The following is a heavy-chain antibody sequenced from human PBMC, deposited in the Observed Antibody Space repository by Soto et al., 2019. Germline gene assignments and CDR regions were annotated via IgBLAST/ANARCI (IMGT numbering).Heavy chain of an antibody. Sequence: VKVSCKASGGTFSSYAISWVRQAPGQGLEWMGGIIPIFGTANYAQKFQGRVTITADESTSTAYMELSSLRSEDTAVYYCARASSSWDSSGYYYLSAFDIWGQGTMVTVSS. CDR3: ARASSSWDSSGYYYLSAFDI. V-gene: IGHV1-69*01. CDR2: IIPIFGTA. J-gene: IGHJ3*02. D-gene: IGHD3-22*01. CDR1: GGTFSSYA.